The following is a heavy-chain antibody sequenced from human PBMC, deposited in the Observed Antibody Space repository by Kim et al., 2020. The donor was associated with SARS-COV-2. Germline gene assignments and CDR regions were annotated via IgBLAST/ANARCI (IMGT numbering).Heavy chain of an antibody. D-gene: IGHD3-22*01. CDR3: ARSLQYYYDSSGSDY. CDR2: IWYDGSNK. Sequence: GGSLRLSCAASGFTFSSYGMHWVRQAPGKGLEWVAVIWYDGSNKYYADSVKGRFTISRDNSKNTLYLQMNSLGAEDTAVYYCARSLQYYYDSSGSDYWGQGTLVTVSS. J-gene: IGHJ4*02. CDR1: GFTFSSYG. V-gene: IGHV3-33*01.